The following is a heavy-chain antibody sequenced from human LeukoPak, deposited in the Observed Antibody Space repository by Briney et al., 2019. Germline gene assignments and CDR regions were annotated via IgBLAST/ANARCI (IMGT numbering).Heavy chain of an antibody. CDR3: ASSNYDILTGYLNWFDP. CDR2: ISAYNGNT. Sequence: GASVKVSCKASGYTFTSYGISWVRQAPGQGLEWMGWISAYNGNTNYAQKLQGRVTMTTDTSTSTAYMELRSLRSDDTAVYYCASSNYDILTGYLNWFDPWGQGTLVTVSS. CDR1: GYTFTSYG. J-gene: IGHJ5*02. V-gene: IGHV1-18*01. D-gene: IGHD3-9*01.